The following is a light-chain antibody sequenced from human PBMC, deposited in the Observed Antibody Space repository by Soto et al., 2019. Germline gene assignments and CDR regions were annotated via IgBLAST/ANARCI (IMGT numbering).Light chain of an antibody. J-gene: IGLJ3*02. V-gene: IGLV2-8*01. CDR1: SSDVGGYNY. Sequence: QSALTQPPSASGSPGQSVTISCTGTSSDVGGYNYVSWYQQHPGKAPKLMIYEVSKRPSGVPDRFSGSKSGNTSSLTVSGHHAEDEAYYYCSSYAGSNNLVFGGGTKLTVL. CDR3: SSYAGSNNLV. CDR2: EVS.